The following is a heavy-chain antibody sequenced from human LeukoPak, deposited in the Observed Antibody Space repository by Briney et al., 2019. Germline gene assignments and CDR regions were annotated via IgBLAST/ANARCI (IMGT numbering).Heavy chain of an antibody. Sequence: GGSLRLSCAASGFTVSSNYMSWVRQAPGKGLEWVSVIYSGGSTYYADSVKGRFTISRDNSKNTLYLQTNSLRAEDTAVYYCARDLELLTAGNYWGQGTLVTVSS. CDR2: IYSGGST. CDR3: ARDLELLTAGNY. J-gene: IGHJ4*02. D-gene: IGHD1-26*01. V-gene: IGHV3-66*01. CDR1: GFTVSSNY.